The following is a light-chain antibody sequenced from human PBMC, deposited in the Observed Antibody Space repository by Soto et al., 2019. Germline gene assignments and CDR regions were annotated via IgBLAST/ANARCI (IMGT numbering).Light chain of an antibody. Sequence: DIQMTHSPSTLSASVGDRVTITCRASQSISKRLAWYQQKPGKAPKLLIYEASTLTSGVPSRFSGSGSVTEFTLTISSLQPDDVATYYCQQYNTYSAFGQGTKVEIK. CDR3: QQYNTYSA. J-gene: IGKJ1*01. CDR2: EAS. CDR1: QSISKR. V-gene: IGKV1-5*03.